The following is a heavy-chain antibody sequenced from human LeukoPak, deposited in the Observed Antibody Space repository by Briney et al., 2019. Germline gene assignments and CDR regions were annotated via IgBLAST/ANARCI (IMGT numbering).Heavy chain of an antibody. CDR2: INTNTGNP. V-gene: IGHV7-4-1*02. Sequence: ASVKVSCKASGYTFTSYAMNWVRQAPGQGLEWMGWINTNTGNPTYAQGFTGRFVFSLDTSVSAAYLQISSLKAEDTAVYYCARDPRYYDSSGYYYYYYMDVWGKGTTVTVSS. J-gene: IGHJ6*03. CDR1: GYTFTSYA. CDR3: ARDPRYYDSSGYYYYYYMDV. D-gene: IGHD3-22*01.